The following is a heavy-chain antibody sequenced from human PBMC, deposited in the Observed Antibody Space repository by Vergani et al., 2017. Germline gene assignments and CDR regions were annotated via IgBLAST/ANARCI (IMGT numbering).Heavy chain of an antibody. J-gene: IGHJ6*02. CDR1: GFTFSSYA. CDR3: ARDLRFLEWLLFPATTGESYYYYYGMDV. D-gene: IGHD3-3*01. Sequence: EVQLLESGGGLVQPGGSLRLSCAASGFTFSSYAMSWVRQAPGKGLEWVSAISGSGGSTYYADSVKGRFTISRDNSKNTLYLQMNSLRAEDTAVYYCARDLRFLEWLLFPATTGESYYYYYGMDVWGQGTTVTVSS. V-gene: IGHV3-23*01. CDR2: ISGSGGST.